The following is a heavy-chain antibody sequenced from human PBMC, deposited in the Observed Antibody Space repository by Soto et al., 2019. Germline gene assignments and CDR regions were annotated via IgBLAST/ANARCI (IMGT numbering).Heavy chain of an antibody. CDR3: ARGPTHHSGSYSSWFDP. CDR2: ISSSSSYI. CDR1: GFTFSSYS. J-gene: IGHJ5*02. V-gene: IGHV3-21*01. D-gene: IGHD1-26*01. Sequence: PGGSLRLSCAASGFTFSSYSMNWVRQAPGKGLEWVSSISSSSSYIYYADSVKGRFTISRDNAKNSLYLQMNSLRAEDTAVYYCARGPTHHSGSYSSWFDPWGQGTLVTVSS.